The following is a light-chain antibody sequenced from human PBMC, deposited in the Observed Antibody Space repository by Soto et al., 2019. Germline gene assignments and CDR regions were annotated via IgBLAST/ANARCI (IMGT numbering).Light chain of an antibody. CDR3: AAWDDTMSGSWL. CDR1: SSNIGLNT. CDR2: TNY. Sequence: QSVLTQPPSLSGAPGQTVTISCSGGSSNIGLNTVSWYQHVPGRAPKLLIYTNYQRPSGVPDRFSASKSGTSASLAISGLQADDEADYYCAAWDDTMSGSWLFGGGTKVTVL. J-gene: IGLJ3*02. V-gene: IGLV1-44*01.